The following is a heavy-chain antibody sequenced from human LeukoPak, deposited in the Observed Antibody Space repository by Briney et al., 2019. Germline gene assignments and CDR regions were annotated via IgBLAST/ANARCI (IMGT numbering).Heavy chain of an antibody. CDR3: AKDTGRYFDLYYFDY. V-gene: IGHV3-23*01. D-gene: IGHD3-9*01. J-gene: IGHJ4*02. Sequence: GGSLRLSCAASGFTFSSYAMSWVRQAPGEGLEWVSGISGSGGSTYYADSVKGRFTISRDNSKNTLYLQMNSPRAEDTAVYYCAKDTGRYFDLYYFDYWGQGTLVTVSS. CDR2: ISGSGGST. CDR1: GFTFSSYA.